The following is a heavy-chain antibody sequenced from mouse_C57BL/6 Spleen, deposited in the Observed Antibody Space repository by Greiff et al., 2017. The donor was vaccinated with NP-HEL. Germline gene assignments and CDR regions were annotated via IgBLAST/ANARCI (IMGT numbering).Heavy chain of an antibody. CDR3: AMDSNEYYFDY. V-gene: IGHV1-80*01. Sequence: VQLQQSGAELVKPGASVKISCKASGYAFSSYWMNWVKQRPGKGLEWIGQIYPGDGDTNYNGKFKGKATLTADKSSSTAYMQLSSLTSEDSAVYFCAMDSNEYYFDYWGQGTTLTVSS. CDR2: IYPGDGDT. D-gene: IGHD2-5*01. J-gene: IGHJ2*01. CDR1: GYAFSSYW.